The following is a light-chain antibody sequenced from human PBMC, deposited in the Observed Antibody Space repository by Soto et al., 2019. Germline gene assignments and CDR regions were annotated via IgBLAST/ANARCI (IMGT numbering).Light chain of an antibody. CDR2: AAS. J-gene: IGKJ5*01. CDR3: QQLNSYPIT. CDR1: QGLSSD. V-gene: IGKV1-9*01. Sequence: DIQLTQSPSFLSASVGDRVTITCRASQGLSSDLAWYQQKPGKAPKLLIYAASTLQSGVPSRFSGSGSGTEFTLPISRLQPEDFATYYCQQLNSYPITFGQGTRLEIK.